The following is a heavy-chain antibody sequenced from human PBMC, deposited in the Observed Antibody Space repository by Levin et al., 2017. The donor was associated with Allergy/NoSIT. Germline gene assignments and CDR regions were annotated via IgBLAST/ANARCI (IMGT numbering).Heavy chain of an antibody. CDR1: GFTFSGYW. D-gene: IGHD2-15*01. CDR3: AKDRPCSGGSCYRGVFDS. V-gene: IGHV3-7*03. Sequence: PGGSLRLSCAASGFTFSGYWMTWVRQAPGKGLEWVANIREDGGEKYYADSVKGRFTISRDNAKNSVFLQISSLRAEDTAVYYCAKDRPCSGGSCYRGVFDSWGQGTQVTVSS. CDR2: IREDGGEK. J-gene: IGHJ4*02.